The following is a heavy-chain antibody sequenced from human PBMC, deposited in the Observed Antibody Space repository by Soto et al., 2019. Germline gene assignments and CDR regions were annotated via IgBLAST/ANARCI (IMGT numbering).Heavy chain of an antibody. V-gene: IGHV3-73*01. CDR2: IRSKANNFAT. J-gene: IGHJ4*02. CDR1: GFTFSDSA. D-gene: IGHD3-22*01. Sequence: PGGSLRLSCAGSGFTFSDSAMRWVRQASGKGLEWLGRIRSKANNFATAYAASVKGRFTISRDDAKNTVYLQMNSLNSEDTAVYYCTRRSEYDSGGYYYAYDYWGQGTRVTVSS. CDR3: TRRSEYDSGGYYYAYDY.